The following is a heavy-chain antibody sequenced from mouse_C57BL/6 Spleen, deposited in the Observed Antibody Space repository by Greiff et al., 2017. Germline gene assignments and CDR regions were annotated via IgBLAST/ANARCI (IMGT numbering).Heavy chain of an antibody. CDR2: ISSGGSYT. CDR1: GFTFSSYG. Sequence: EVKLMESGGDLVKPGGSLKLSCAASGFTFSSYGMSWVRQTPDKRLEWVATISSGGSYTYYPDSVKGRFTISRDNAKNTLYLQMSSLKSEDTAMYYCARQDGSSYRFDYWGQGTTLTVSS. J-gene: IGHJ2*01. CDR3: ARQDGSSYRFDY. V-gene: IGHV5-6*01. D-gene: IGHD1-1*01.